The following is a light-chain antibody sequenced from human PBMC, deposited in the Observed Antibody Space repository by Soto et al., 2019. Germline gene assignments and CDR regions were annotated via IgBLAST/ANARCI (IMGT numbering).Light chain of an antibody. V-gene: IGKV1-6*01. Sequence: AIQMTQSPSSLSASAGDRVTITCRASQGIRNELGWYQQKPGQAPKLLIYAASRLQSGVPSRFSGSGGGTDFTLTVSSLQPEDFETYYCLQDYNFPPTLGQGTKVDIK. CDR2: AAS. CDR3: LQDYNFPPT. J-gene: IGKJ1*01. CDR1: QGIRNE.